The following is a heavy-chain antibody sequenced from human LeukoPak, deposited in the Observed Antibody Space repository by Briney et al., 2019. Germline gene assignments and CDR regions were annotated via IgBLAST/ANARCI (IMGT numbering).Heavy chain of an antibody. Sequence: PGGSLRLSCAPSGFTFDDYAMHWVRQGPGGGLEWVSGICWNSGSIGYADSVKGRFTISRDNAKNSLYLQMNSLRAEDTALYYCAKDMGGSLDYWGQGNLVTVSS. J-gene: IGHJ4*02. CDR2: ICWNSGSI. D-gene: IGHD1-26*01. V-gene: IGHV3-9*01. CDR1: GFTFDDYA. CDR3: AKDMGGSLDY.